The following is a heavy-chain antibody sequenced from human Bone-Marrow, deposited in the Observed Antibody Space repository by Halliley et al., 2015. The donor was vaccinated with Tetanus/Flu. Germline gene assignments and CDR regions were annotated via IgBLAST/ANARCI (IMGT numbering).Heavy chain of an antibody. Sequence: GKGLEYVSTISANGGSTYYADSVKGRFPISRDNSKNTLYLQMSSLRSDDTAVYYCGAPEVGCWGQGALVTVSS. CDR2: ISANGGST. J-gene: IGHJ4*02. CDR3: GAPEVGC. D-gene: IGHD3-10*01. V-gene: IGHV3-64D*06.